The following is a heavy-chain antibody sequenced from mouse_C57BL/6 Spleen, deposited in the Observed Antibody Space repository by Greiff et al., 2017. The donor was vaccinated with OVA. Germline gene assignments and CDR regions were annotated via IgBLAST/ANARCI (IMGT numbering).Heavy chain of an antibody. CDR2: IRNKANNHAT. CDR1: GFTFSDAW. Sequence: EVKVEESGGGLVQPGGSMKLSCAASGFTFSDAWMDWVRQSPEKGLEWVAEIRNKANNHATYYAESVKGRFTISRDDSKSSVYLQMNSLRAEDTGIYYCTRRGYSNYVPFAYWGQGTLVTVSA. V-gene: IGHV6-6*01. D-gene: IGHD2-5*01. CDR3: TRRGYSNYVPFAY. J-gene: IGHJ3*01.